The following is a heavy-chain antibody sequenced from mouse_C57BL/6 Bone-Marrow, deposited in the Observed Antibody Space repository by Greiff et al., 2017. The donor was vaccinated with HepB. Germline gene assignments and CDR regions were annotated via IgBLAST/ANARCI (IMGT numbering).Heavy chain of an antibody. Sequence: DVMLVESGGGLVQPGGSLSLSCAASGFTFTDYYMSWVRQPPGKALEWLGFIRNKANGYTTDYSASVKGRFTISRDNSQSILYLQMNALRAEDSATYYCARSIRYGSSAWFAYWGQGTLVTVSA. CDR3: ARSIRYGSSAWFAY. CDR2: IRNKANGYTT. D-gene: IGHD1-1*01. J-gene: IGHJ3*01. V-gene: IGHV7-3*01. CDR1: GFTFTDYY.